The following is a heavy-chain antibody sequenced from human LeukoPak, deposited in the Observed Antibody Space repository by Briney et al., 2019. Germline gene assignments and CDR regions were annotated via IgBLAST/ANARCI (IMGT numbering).Heavy chain of an antibody. J-gene: IGHJ4*02. CDR3: ARDSAVGATYDY. CDR1: GGSISSGGYY. CDR2: IYYSGST. D-gene: IGHD1-26*01. Sequence: SETLSLTCTVSGGSISSGGYYWSWIRQHPGKGLEWIGYIYYSGSTYYNPSLKSRVTISVDTSKNQFSLKLSSVTAADTAVYYCARDSAVGATYDYWGQGTLVTVSS. V-gene: IGHV4-31*03.